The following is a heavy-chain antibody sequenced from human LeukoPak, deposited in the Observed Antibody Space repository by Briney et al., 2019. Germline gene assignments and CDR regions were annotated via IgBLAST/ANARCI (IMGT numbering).Heavy chain of an antibody. J-gene: IGHJ4*02. V-gene: IGHV3-74*01. Sequence: PGGSLRLSCVASGFIFSDYWMHWVRQVPGKGLVWASRISADGSTITYADSVKGRFTISRDNAKNTLFLQMNSLRAEDTAVYYCAKGMVRGVGDYWGQGTLVTVSS. D-gene: IGHD3-10*01. CDR2: ISADGSTI. CDR1: GFIFSDYW. CDR3: AKGMVRGVGDY.